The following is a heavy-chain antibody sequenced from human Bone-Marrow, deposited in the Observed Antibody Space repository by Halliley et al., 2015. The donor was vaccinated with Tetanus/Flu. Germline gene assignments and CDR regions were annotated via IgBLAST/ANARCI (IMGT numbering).Heavy chain of an antibody. J-gene: IGHJ4*02. CDR3: ARGPLTVSGFFDY. CDR2: VSYDGGTK. V-gene: IGHV3-30-3*01. D-gene: IGHD6-19*01. Sequence: VAIVSYDGGTKFSADSVEGRFPASKDNSKNILYLPLNSVRREDTAVYFCARGPLTVSGFFDYWGQGALVTVTS.